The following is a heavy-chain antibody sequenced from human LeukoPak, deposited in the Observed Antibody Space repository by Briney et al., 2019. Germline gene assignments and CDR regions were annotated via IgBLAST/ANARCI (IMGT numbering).Heavy chain of an antibody. CDR1: AFTFGSNW. CDR2: INPDGSVN. D-gene: IGHD3-16*01. J-gene: IGHJ6*02. CDR3: ARGGGLDV. V-gene: IGHV3-7*03. Sequence: GGSLRLSCVISAFTFGSNWMSWVRQAPGKGLEWVANINPDGSVNYYVDSVKGRFTISRDNAKNSLYLQMSNLRAEDTAVYFCARGGGLDVWGQGATVTVSS.